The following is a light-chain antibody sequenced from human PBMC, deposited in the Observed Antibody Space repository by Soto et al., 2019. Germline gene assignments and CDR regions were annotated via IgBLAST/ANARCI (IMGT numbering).Light chain of an antibody. CDR3: SSYTSSSTWV. V-gene: IGLV2-14*01. CDR1: SSDVGGYNY. Sequence: QSALTQPASVSGSPGQSITISCTETSSDVGGYNYVSWYQQHPGKAPKLMIYDVSNRPSGVSNRFSGSKSGNTAYLTISGLQAEDEADYYCSSYTSSSTWVFGGGTKLTVL. J-gene: IGLJ3*02. CDR2: DVS.